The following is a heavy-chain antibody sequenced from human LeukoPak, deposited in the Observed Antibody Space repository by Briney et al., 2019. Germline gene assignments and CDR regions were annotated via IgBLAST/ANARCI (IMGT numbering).Heavy chain of an antibody. Sequence: GGSLRLSCAASGFTITNARMSWVRQAPGKGLEWVLAISGSGTSTYYADSVKGRFTISRDNSKNTLYLQMNSLRAEDTAVYYCEGTYYYDSSDDYWGQGTLVTVSS. V-gene: IGHV3-23*01. J-gene: IGHJ4*02. CDR1: GFTITNAR. D-gene: IGHD3-22*01. CDR3: EGTYYYDSSDDY. CDR2: ISGSGTST.